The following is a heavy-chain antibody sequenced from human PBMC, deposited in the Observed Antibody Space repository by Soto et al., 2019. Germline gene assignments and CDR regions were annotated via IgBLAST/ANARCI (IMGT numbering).Heavy chain of an antibody. CDR2: IYYSGST. CDR3: AREVQGSVRWFGELLWINWFDP. CDR1: GGSISSYY. J-gene: IGHJ5*02. Sequence: SETLSLTCTVSGGSISSYYWSWIRQPPGKGLEWIGYIYYSGSTNYNPSLKSRVTISVDTSKNQFSLKLSSVTAADTAVYYCAREVQGSVRWFGELLWINWFDPWGQGTLVTVSS. D-gene: IGHD3-10*01. V-gene: IGHV4-59*01.